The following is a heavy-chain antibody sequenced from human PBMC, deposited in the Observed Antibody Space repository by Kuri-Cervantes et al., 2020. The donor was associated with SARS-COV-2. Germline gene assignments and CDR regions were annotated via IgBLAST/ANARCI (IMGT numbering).Heavy chain of an antibody. CDR1: GFTFSSNY. CDR3: ARKARGHLWLNFVVGAFDI. J-gene: IGHJ3*02. Sequence: GESLKISCAASGFTFSSNYMSWVRQAPGKGLEWVSVIYSGGSTYYADSVEDRFTISRDNSKNTLYLQMNSLRAEDTAVYYCARKARGHLWLNFVVGAFDIWGQGTMVTVSS. V-gene: IGHV3-66*01. CDR2: IYSGGST. D-gene: IGHD5-18*01.